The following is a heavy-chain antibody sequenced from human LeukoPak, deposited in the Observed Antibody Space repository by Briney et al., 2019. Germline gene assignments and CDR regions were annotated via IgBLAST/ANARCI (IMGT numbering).Heavy chain of an antibody. D-gene: IGHD2-2*01. V-gene: IGHV4-34*01. J-gene: IGHJ6*02. Sequence: PAETLSLTCAVYGGSFSSYYWSWIRQPRGKGREWIGEINQRGSTNYNPSLKSRVTISVDTSKNHFSLKLSSVTAADTAVYYCARGLYCSSTSCPGLYYYYGMDVWSQGTTVTVSS. CDR3: ARGLYCSSTSCPGLYYYYGMDV. CDR1: GGSFSSYY. CDR2: INQRGST.